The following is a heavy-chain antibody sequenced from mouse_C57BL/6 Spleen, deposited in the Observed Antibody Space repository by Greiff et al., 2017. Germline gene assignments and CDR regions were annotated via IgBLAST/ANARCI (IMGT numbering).Heavy chain of an antibody. V-gene: IGHV1-50*01. Sequence: QVQLQQPGAELVKPGASVKLSCKASGYTFTSYWMQWVKQRPGQGLEWIGEIDPSDSYTNYNQKFKGKATLTVDTSSSTAYMQLSSLTSEDSAVYYCARGEGLRPRYCDVWGTGTTVTVSS. J-gene: IGHJ1*03. D-gene: IGHD1-2*01. CDR1: GYTFTSYW. CDR2: IDPSDSYT. CDR3: ARGEGLRPRYCDV.